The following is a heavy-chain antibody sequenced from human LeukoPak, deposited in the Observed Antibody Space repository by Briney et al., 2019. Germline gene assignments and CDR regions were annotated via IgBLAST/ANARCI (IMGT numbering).Heavy chain of an antibody. Sequence: ASVKVSCKASGGTFSSYAISWMRQAPGQGLEWMGWISAHNGNTNYAQKLQGRVTMTTDTSTSTAYMELRSLRSDDTAIYYCARKSYVWGSYRPDDALDIWGQGTMVTVSS. CDR2: ISAHNGNT. CDR3: ARKSYVWGSYRPDDALDI. J-gene: IGHJ3*02. D-gene: IGHD3-16*02. CDR1: GGTFSSYA. V-gene: IGHV1-18*01.